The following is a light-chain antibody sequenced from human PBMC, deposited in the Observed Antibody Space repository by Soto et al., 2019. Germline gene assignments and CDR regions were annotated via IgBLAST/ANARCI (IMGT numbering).Light chain of an antibody. CDR3: QQYGSSPS. CDR1: QSVSSSY. Sequence: EIVLTQSPGTLSLSPGGRATLSCRASQSVSSSYLAWYQQKPGQAPNLLVYGASNRATGIPDRFSGSGSGTDFTLTISRLEPEDFAVYYCQQYGSSPSFGPGTKVDIK. J-gene: IGKJ3*01. CDR2: GAS. V-gene: IGKV3-20*01.